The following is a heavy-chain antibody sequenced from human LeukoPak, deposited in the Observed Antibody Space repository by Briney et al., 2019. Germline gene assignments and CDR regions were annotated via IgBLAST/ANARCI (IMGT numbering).Heavy chain of an antibody. D-gene: IGHD5-12*01. J-gene: IGHJ3*02. CDR3: ARGYSGPGGWFYAFDI. CDR2: INQDGGEI. Sequence: GGSLRLSCAASGFTFSSSWMTWVRQAPGKGLEWVASINQDGGEIHYVDSVKGRFTISRDNSKNTLYLQMNSLRAEDTAVYYCARGYSGPGGWFYAFDIWGQGTMVTVSS. V-gene: IGHV3-7*01. CDR1: GFTFSSSW.